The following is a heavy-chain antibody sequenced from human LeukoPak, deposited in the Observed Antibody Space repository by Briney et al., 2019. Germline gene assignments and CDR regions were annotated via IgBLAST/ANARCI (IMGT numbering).Heavy chain of an antibody. Sequence: GGSLRLSCAASGFTFSDYYMSWIRQAPGKGLEWVAFIRYDGSDKYYADSVKGRFIISRDNSKNTLYLQMNSLRVEDTAVYYCAKESGFSVGLPAAPDYWGQGTLVTVSS. CDR3: AKESGFSVGLPAAPDY. J-gene: IGHJ4*02. CDR2: IRYDGSDK. D-gene: IGHD2-2*01. CDR1: GFTFSDYY. V-gene: IGHV3-30*02.